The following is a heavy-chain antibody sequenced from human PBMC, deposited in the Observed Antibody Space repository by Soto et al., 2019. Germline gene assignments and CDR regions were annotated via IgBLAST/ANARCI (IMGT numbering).Heavy chain of an antibody. CDR3: ARGYGSGITQGYYYYYGMDV. D-gene: IGHD3-10*01. CDR2: IYHSGST. V-gene: IGHV4-4*02. CDR1: GGSISSSNW. J-gene: IGHJ6*02. Sequence: QVQLQESGPGLVKPSGTRSLTCAVSGGSISSSNWWSWVRQPPGKGLEWIGEIYHSGSTNYNPSLKRLVTVSVDTPRNPAPLKVSAVAAEDTAVYYCARGYGSGITQGYYYYYGMDVWGQGTTVPDSS.